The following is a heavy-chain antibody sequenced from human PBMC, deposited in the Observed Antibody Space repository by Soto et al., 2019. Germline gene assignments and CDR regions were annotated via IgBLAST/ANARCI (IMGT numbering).Heavy chain of an antibody. CDR3: ASWTDSSGYYFHYYGMDV. CDR1: GGSISSGGYY. D-gene: IGHD3-22*01. Sequence: SATLSITCTVSGGSISSGGYYWSWIRQHPGKGLEWIGYIYYSGSTYYNPSLKSRVTISVDTSKNQFSLKLSSVTAADTAVYYCASWTDSSGYYFHYYGMDVWGQGTTVTVSS. V-gene: IGHV4-31*03. J-gene: IGHJ6*02. CDR2: IYYSGST.